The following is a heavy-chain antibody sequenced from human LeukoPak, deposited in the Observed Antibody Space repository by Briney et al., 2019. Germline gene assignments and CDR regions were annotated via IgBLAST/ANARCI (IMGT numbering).Heavy chain of an antibody. V-gene: IGHV4-4*07. D-gene: IGHD6-13*01. Sequence: SETLSLTCTVSGGSISSYYWSWIRQPAGKGLEWIGRIYTSGSTNYNPSLKSRVTMSVDTSKNQFSLKLSSVTAADTAAYYCARFPRRRQQLVLDAFDIWGQGTMVTVSS. CDR2: IYTSGST. CDR3: ARFPRRRQQLVLDAFDI. J-gene: IGHJ3*02. CDR1: GGSISSYY.